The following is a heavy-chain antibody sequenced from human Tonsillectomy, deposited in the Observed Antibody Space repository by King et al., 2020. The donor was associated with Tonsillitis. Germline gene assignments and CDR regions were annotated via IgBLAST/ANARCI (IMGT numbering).Heavy chain of an antibody. Sequence: VQLVESGGGLVKPGGSLRLSCAASGFTFSSCTMNWVRQAPGKGLECVSSISSDSSYIYYADSVKGRFTISRDNAKKSLYLQMNSLRAEDTAVYYCARDLKQLLSPYYFDYWGQGTLVTVSS. J-gene: IGHJ4*02. CDR2: ISSDSSYI. D-gene: IGHD6-13*01. V-gene: IGHV3-21*01. CDR3: ARDLKQLLSPYYFDY. CDR1: GFTFSSCT.